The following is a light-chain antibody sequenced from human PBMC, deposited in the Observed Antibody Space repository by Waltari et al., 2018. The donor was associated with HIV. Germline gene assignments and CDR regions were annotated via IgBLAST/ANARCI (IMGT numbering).Light chain of an antibody. CDR2: EVS. J-gene: IGLJ2*01. Sequence: QSALTQPASVSGSPGQSITISCTGTSSDVGSYNLVSWYPQHPGKAPKLMIYEVSKRPSGVSNRFSGSKSGNTASLTISGLQAEDEADYYCCSYAGSSTFHVVFGGGTKLTVL. CDR1: SSDVGSYNL. V-gene: IGLV2-23*02. CDR3: CSYAGSSTFHVV.